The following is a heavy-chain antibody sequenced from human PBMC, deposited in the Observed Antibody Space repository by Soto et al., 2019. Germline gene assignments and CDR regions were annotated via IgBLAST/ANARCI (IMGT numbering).Heavy chain of an antibody. CDR2: ISYDGSNK. CDR3: ARGLYYYDSSGSPQGV. J-gene: IGHJ6*02. V-gene: IGHV3-30-3*01. CDR1: GFTFSSYA. D-gene: IGHD3-22*01. Sequence: GGSLRLSCAASGFTFSSYAMHWVRQAPGKGLEWVAVISYDGSNKYYADSVKGRFTISRDNSKNTLYLQMNSLRAEDTAVYYCARGLYYYDSSGSPQGVWGQGTTVTVSS.